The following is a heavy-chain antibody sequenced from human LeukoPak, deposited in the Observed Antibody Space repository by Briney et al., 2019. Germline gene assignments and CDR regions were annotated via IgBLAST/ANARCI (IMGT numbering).Heavy chain of an antibody. CDR2: IIPIFVTE. Sequence: GASVTVSRTASRGTFSSYAVSWVRQAPGHEREWMGGIIPIFVTENYAQKLQGRVTITTDEATSTAYMELSSLRSEDTAVYYCASATRNPGGRSIAPNLRIYFDYWGQGTLVTVSS. CDR1: RGTFSSYA. D-gene: IGHD5-12*01. CDR3: ASATRNPGGRSIAPNLRIYFDY. V-gene: IGHV1-69*05. J-gene: IGHJ4*02.